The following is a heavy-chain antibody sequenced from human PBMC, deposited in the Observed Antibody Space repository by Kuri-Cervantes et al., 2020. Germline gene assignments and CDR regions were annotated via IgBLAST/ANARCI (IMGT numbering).Heavy chain of an antibody. V-gene: IGHV3-9*01. CDR3: ARVRLVRAPFDI. CDR1: GLTFDDSG. CDR2: ISWNSGSI. J-gene: IGHJ3*02. D-gene: IGHD6-13*01. Sequence: SLKISCAASGLTFDDSGMHWVRQGPGKGLEWVSGISWNSGSIGYADSVKGRFTISRDNAKNTLYLQMNSLRAEDTAVYYCARVRLVRAPFDIWGQGTMVTVSS.